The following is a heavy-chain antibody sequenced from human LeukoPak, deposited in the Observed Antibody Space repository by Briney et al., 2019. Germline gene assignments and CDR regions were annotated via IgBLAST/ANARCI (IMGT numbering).Heavy chain of an antibody. CDR2: NPSGGST. V-gene: IGHV1-46*01. Sequence: NPSGGSTSYAQKFQGRVTMTSDTSTSTVYMELSSLRSEDTAVYYCARDGYSGSPTAFDYWGQGTLVTVSS. CDR3: ARDGYSGSPTAFDY. D-gene: IGHD1-26*01. J-gene: IGHJ4*02.